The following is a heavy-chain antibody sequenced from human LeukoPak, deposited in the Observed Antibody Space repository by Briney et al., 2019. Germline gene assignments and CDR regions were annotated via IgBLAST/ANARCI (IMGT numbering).Heavy chain of an antibody. CDR2: IYTSGST. CDR1: GGSISSYY. J-gene: IGHJ4*02. Sequence: SETLSLTCTVSGGSISSYYWSWIRQPPGKGLEWIGYIYTSGSTNYNPSLKSRVTKSVDTSKNQFSLKLSSVTAADTAVYYCAREVYYYDSSGYDRYFDYWGQGTLVTVSS. V-gene: IGHV4-4*09. CDR3: AREVYYYDSSGYDRYFDY. D-gene: IGHD3-22*01.